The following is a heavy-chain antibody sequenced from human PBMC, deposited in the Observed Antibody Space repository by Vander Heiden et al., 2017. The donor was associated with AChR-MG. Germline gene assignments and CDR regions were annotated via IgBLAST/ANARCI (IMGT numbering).Heavy chain of an antibody. V-gene: IGHV3-30-3*01. D-gene: IGHD2-15*01. Sequence: QVQLVESGGGVVQPGRSPRLSCAPSGFTFSSYARHRVRQAPGKGLGWVAVISYDGSNKYYADSVKGRFTISRDNSKNTLYLQMNSLRAEDTAVYYCARDRYCSGGSCYSGFDYWGQGTLVTVSS. J-gene: IGHJ4*02. CDR1: GFTFSSYA. CDR3: ARDRYCSGGSCYSGFDY. CDR2: ISYDGSNK.